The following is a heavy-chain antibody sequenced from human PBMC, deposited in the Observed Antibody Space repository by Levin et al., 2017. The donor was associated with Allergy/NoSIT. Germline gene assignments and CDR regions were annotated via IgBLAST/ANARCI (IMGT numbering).Heavy chain of an antibody. CDR3: TTRTMIRVHADY. V-gene: IGHV3-15*01. CDR1: GFSFNNAW. CDR2: IKSKIDGGTT. D-gene: IGHD3-22*01. Sequence: GGSLRLSCAASGFSFNNAWMSWVRQAPGKGLEWVGRIKSKIDGGTTDYAAPVKGRFTISRDDSKSTLYLQMNSLKTEDTAVYYCTTRTMIRVHADYWGQGTLVTVSS. J-gene: IGHJ4*02.